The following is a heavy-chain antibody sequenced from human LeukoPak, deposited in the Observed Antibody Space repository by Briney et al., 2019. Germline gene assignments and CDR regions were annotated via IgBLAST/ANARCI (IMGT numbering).Heavy chain of an antibody. CDR3: ARYCGGDCSRRWFDP. D-gene: IGHD2-21*02. CDR1: GFTFSTYV. Sequence: GGSLRLSCAASGFTFSTYVMSWVRQAPGKGPEWVSAISGNGGRTYYADSVKGRFTISRDDSKNTLYLQMNSLRADDTAVYYCARYCGGDCSRRWFDPWGQGVLVTVSS. J-gene: IGHJ5*02. V-gene: IGHV3-23*01. CDR2: ISGNGGRT.